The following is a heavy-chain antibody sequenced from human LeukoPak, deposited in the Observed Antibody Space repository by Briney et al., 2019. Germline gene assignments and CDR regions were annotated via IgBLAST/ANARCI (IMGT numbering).Heavy chain of an antibody. CDR2: ISGSGTTI. J-gene: IGHJ4*02. CDR3: ARVGYSYGNNFDS. Sequence: GGSLRLSCAASGFTFSDYYVSWIRQAPGKGLEWVSYISGSGTTIYNADSVEGRFTISRDSAKNSLYLQMNSLRAEDTAVYYCARVGYSYGNNFDSWGQGALITVSS. D-gene: IGHD5-18*01. V-gene: IGHV3-11*01. CDR1: GFTFSDYY.